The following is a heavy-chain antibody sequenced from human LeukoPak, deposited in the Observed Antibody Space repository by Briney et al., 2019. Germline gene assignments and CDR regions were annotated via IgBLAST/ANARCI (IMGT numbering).Heavy chain of an antibody. J-gene: IGHJ4*02. CDR2: ISYDGSNK. D-gene: IGHD6-19*01. CDR3: AKAPASSGWSYFDY. V-gene: IGHV3-30*18. CDR1: GFTFSSYG. Sequence: GGSLRLSCAASGFTFSSYGVHWVRQAPGKGLEWVAVISYDGSNKYYADSVKGRFTISRDNSKNTLYLQMNSLRAEDTAVYYCAKAPASSGWSYFDYWGQGTLVTVSS.